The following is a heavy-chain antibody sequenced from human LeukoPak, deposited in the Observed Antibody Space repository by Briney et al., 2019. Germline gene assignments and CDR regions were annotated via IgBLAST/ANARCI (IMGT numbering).Heavy chain of an antibody. CDR3: AKVPWEGYCSGGSCYVFYFDY. J-gene: IGHJ4*02. V-gene: IGHV3-23*01. Sequence: GGSLRLSCAASGFTFSSYAMSWVRQAPGKGLEWVSGISGSVSSTYYADSVKGRFTISRDNSKNTLYLQMNSLRVEDTAVYYCAKVPWEGYCSGGSCYVFYFDYWGQGTLVTVSS. CDR1: GFTFSSYA. CDR2: ISGSVSST. D-gene: IGHD2-15*01.